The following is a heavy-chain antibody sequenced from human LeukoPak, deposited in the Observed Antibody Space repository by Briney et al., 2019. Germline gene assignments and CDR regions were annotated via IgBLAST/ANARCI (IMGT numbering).Heavy chain of an antibody. J-gene: IGHJ5*02. D-gene: IGHD1-26*01. V-gene: IGHV1-8*01. CDR3: ARALFLSGRKRATSRPNWFDP. CDR1: GYTFTSYD. Sequence: ASVKVSCKASGYTFTSYDINWVRQATGQGLEWMGWMNPNSGNTGYAQKFQGRVTMTRNTSISTAYMELSSLRSEDTAVYYCARALFLSGRKRATSRPNWFDPWGQGTLVTVSS. CDR2: MNPNSGNT.